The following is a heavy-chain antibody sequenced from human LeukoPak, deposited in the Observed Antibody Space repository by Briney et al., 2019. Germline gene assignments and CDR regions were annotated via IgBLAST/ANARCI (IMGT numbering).Heavy chain of an antibody. Sequence: SVKVSCKASGGTFSSYAISWVRQAPGQGLEWMGRIIPILGIANYAQKFQGRVTITADKSTSTAYMELSSLRSEDTAVYYCARDGITMVRGVGLEDAFDIWGQGTMVTVSS. CDR1: GGTFSSYA. CDR2: IIPILGIA. J-gene: IGHJ3*02. D-gene: IGHD3-10*01. CDR3: ARDGITMVRGVGLEDAFDI. V-gene: IGHV1-69*04.